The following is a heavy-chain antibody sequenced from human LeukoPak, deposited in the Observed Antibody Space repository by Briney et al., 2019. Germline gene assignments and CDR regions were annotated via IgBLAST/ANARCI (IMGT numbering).Heavy chain of an antibody. J-gene: IGHJ6*03. Sequence: GGSLRLSCAASGFTFSSYWMSWVRQAPGKGVEGVANIKQDGSEKYYVDFVKGRFPISRDNAKNSLYLQMNSLRAEDTAVYYCARVTIFGVVIIGYYYYYMDVWGKGTTVTVSS. D-gene: IGHD3-3*01. CDR1: GFTFSSYW. V-gene: IGHV3-7*01. CDR2: IKQDGSEK. CDR3: ARVTIFGVVIIGYYYYYMDV.